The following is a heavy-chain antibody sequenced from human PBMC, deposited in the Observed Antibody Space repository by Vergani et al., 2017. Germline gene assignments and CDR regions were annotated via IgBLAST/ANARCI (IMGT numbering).Heavy chain of an antibody. CDR3: ASGRRHRGSSSWSEHYYYYYGMDV. Sequence: QVQLVQSGAEVKKPGASVKVSCKASGYTFTGYYMHWVRQAPGQGLEWMGWINPIFGTANYAQKFQGRVTITADESTSTAYMELSSLRSEDTAVYYCASGRRHRGSSSWSEHYYYYYGMDVWGQGTTVTVSS. V-gene: IGHV1-69*01. CDR1: GYTFTGYY. D-gene: IGHD6-13*01. CDR2: INPIFGTA. J-gene: IGHJ6*02.